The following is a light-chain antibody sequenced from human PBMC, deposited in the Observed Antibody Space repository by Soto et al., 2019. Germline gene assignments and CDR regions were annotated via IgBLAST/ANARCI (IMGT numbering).Light chain of an antibody. V-gene: IGKV1-39*01. CDR3: QQGFSPLLT. Sequence: DIQMTQSPSSLSASVGDRVTITCRASQSISSYLNWYQQKPGKAPKLLIYAASSLQSGVPSRFSGSGSGTDFTLTITGLQSEDSATYFCQQGFSPLLTFGGGTKVDI. CDR1: QSISSY. J-gene: IGKJ4*01. CDR2: AAS.